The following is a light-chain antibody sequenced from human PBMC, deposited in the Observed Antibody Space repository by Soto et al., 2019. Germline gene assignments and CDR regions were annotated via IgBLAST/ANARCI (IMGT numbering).Light chain of an antibody. J-gene: IGKJ2*01. CDR1: QSISRS. CDR2: DAS. Sequence: EIMLTPSPANLSVSPGYRATLSCRASQSISRSLAWYQQKPGQAPRLLISDASTRATGIPARFSGSGSGTEFTLTISSPQSEDFALYYCHQYNSWPPGTVGQGTKVDI. V-gene: IGKV3-15*01. CDR3: HQYNSWPPGT.